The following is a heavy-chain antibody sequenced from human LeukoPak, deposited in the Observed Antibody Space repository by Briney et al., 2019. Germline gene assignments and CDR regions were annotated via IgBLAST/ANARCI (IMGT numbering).Heavy chain of an antibody. Sequence: PGGSLRLSCAASGFTFSSYAMSWVRQVPGKGLEWVSAISGSGGSTYYADSVKGRFTISRDNSKNTLYLQMNSLRAEDTAVYYCAREVWSGSYYFDYWGQGTLVTVSS. CDR1: GFTFSSYA. J-gene: IGHJ4*02. D-gene: IGHD1-26*01. CDR2: ISGSGGST. V-gene: IGHV3-23*01. CDR3: AREVWSGSYYFDY.